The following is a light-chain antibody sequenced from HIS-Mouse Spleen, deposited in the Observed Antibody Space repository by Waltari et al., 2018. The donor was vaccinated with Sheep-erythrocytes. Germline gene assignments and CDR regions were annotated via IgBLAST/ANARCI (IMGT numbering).Light chain of an antibody. CDR2: DVS. Sequence: QSALTQPRSVSGSPGQSVTISCTGTRSDVGAYNYVSWYQQHPGKAPKLMIYDVSKRPSGVPDRFSGSKSGNTASLTISGLQAEDEADYYCCSYAGSYTWVFGGGTKLTVL. CDR1: RSDVGAYNY. V-gene: IGLV2-11*01. CDR3: CSYAGSYTWV. J-gene: IGLJ3*02.